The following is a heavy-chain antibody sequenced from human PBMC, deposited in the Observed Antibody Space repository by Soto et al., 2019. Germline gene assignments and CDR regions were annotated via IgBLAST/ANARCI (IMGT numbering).Heavy chain of an antibody. J-gene: IGHJ4*02. D-gene: IGHD6-19*01. Sequence: SETLSLTCGVYNGSFNDYFWNWIRQPPGKGLEWIGEIKESGFATYNPSLKRRVTMSVDTANNQFSLKVTSVTAADTAVYYCARGKSSGPLYYFDTWGQGTLVTVSS. CDR2: IKESGFA. CDR1: NGSFNDYF. V-gene: IGHV4-34*01. CDR3: ARGKSSGPLYYFDT.